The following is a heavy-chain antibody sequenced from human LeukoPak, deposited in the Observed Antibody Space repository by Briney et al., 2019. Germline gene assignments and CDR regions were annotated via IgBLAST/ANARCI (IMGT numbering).Heavy chain of an antibody. CDR3: ARVVVVAATGNNWFDP. J-gene: IGHJ5*02. CDR2: IYYSGST. D-gene: IGHD2-15*01. Sequence: SETLSLTCTVSGGSISSSSYYWGWIRQPPGTGLEWIGSIYYSGSTYYNPSLKSRVTISVDTSKNQFSLKLSSVTAADTAAYYCARVVVVAATGNNWFDPWGQGTLVTVSS. CDR1: GGSISSSSYY. V-gene: IGHV4-39*07.